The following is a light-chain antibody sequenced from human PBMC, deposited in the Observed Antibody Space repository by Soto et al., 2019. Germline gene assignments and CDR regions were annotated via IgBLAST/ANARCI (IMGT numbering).Light chain of an antibody. CDR3: QQYGSSQS. Sequence: EIVLTQSPGTLSLSPGERATLSCRASQSVSSSYLAWYQQKPGQAPRLLIYGASSRATGIPDRFSGSGSGTDFTLTFSRLEPEDFAVSYCQQYGSSQSFGQGTKVEIK. CDR1: QSVSSSY. J-gene: IGKJ1*01. V-gene: IGKV3-20*01. CDR2: GAS.